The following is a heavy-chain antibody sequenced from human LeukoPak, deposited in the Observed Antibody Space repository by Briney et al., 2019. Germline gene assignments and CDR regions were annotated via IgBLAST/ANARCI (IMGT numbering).Heavy chain of an antibody. Sequence: GGSLRLSCAASGFSFSTYSMHWVRQAPGKGLEWVTYISSSSSTVNYADSVKGRFTISRDNAKNSLYLQMNSLRAEDTAVYYCVRGNPYNWSYWGQGTLVTVSS. D-gene: IGHD1-1*01. CDR1: GFSFSTYS. V-gene: IGHV3-48*04. CDR3: VRGNPYNWSY. CDR2: ISSSSSTV. J-gene: IGHJ4*02.